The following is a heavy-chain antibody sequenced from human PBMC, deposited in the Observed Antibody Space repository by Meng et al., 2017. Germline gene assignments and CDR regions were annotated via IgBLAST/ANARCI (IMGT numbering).Heavy chain of an antibody. CDR2: INPNSGGT. CDR1: GYPFTGYY. CDR3: ARMNYGSGSRRLDY. Sequence: LVEAGAEVKKPGASVKVSCKASGYPFTGYYMHWVRQAPGQGLEWMGRINPNSGGTNYAQKFQGRVTMTRDTSISTAYMELSRLRSDDTAVYYCARMNYGSGSRRLDYWGQGTLVTVSS. V-gene: IGHV1-2*06. J-gene: IGHJ4*02. D-gene: IGHD3-10*01.